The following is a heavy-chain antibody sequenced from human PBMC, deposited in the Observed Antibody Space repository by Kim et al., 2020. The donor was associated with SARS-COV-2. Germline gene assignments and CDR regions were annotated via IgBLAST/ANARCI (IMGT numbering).Heavy chain of an antibody. CDR3: ARDLPIYDILSGYYNVPSFYFDY. V-gene: IGHV3-7*01. J-gene: IGHJ4*02. CDR2: IKQDGSEK. D-gene: IGHD3-9*01. CDR1: GFTFSNYW. Sequence: GGSLRLSCAASGFTFSNYWMSWVRQAPGKGLEWVANIKQDGSEKYYVGSVKGRFTISRDNAKNSLYLQMNSLRAEDTAVYYCARDLPIYDILSGYYNVPSFYFDYWGQGTLVTVSS.